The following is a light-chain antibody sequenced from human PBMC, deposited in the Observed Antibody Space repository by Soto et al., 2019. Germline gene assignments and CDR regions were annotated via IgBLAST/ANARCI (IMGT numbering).Light chain of an antibody. CDR1: SSDVGGSKY. J-gene: IGLJ3*02. V-gene: IGLV2-11*01. Sequence: QSALTQPRSVSESPGQSVTISCSGTSSDVGGSKYVSWYQQHPGEAPKVIIYDVNKRPSGVPDRFSGSKTDSTASLTISGLQAEDEADYYCCSYAGRYTWVFGGGTKVTVL. CDR3: CSYAGRYTWV. CDR2: DVN.